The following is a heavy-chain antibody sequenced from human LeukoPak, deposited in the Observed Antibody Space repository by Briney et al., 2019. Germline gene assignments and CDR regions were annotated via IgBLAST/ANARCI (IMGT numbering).Heavy chain of an antibody. CDR1: GFIFSSYW. Sequence: PGGSLRLSCAASGFIFSSYWMSWVRQAPGKGLEXXANIKQDASEKYYVDSVKGRFTISRDNAKNSLYLQMNSLRAEDTAVYYCARAEWSRKEFDYWGQGTLVTVSS. CDR2: IKQDASEK. J-gene: IGHJ4*02. CDR3: ARAEWSRKEFDY. D-gene: IGHD1-14*01. V-gene: IGHV3-7*01.